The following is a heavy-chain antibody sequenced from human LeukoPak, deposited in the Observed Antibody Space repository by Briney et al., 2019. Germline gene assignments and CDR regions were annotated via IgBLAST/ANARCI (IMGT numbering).Heavy chain of an antibody. CDR1: GGSISSSSYY. V-gene: IGHV4-39*07. CDR2: IYYSGST. Sequence: SETLSLTCTVSGGSISSSSYYWGWIRQPPGKGLEWIGSIYYSGSTNYNPSLKSRVTMSLDTSKNQFSLKLNSVTAADTAVYYCARDTYDSSGYSKFDYWGQGTLVTVSS. J-gene: IGHJ4*02. D-gene: IGHD3-22*01. CDR3: ARDTYDSSGYSKFDY.